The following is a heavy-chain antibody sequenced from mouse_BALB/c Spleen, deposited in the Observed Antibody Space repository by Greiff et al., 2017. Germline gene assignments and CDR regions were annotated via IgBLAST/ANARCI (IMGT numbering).Heavy chain of an antibody. Sequence: VHVKQSGAELVRSGASVKLSCTASGFNIKDYYMHWVKQRPEQGLEWIGWIDPENGDTEYAPKFQGKATMTADTSSNTAYLQLSSLTSEDTAVYYCNAMYYGSSLSYWGQGTLVTVSA. CDR3: NAMYYGSSLSY. CDR1: GFNIKDYY. J-gene: IGHJ3*01. CDR2: IDPENGDT. D-gene: IGHD1-1*01. V-gene: IGHV14-4*02.